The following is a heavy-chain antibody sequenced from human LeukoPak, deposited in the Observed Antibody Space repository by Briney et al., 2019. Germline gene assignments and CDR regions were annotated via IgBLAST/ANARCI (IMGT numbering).Heavy chain of an antibody. Sequence: SETLSLTCAVSGGSISSGGYSWSWIRQPPGKGLEWIGYIYHSGSTYYNPSLKSRVTISVDRSKSQFSLKLSSVTAADTAVYYCARVGGSGSYLDYWGQGTLVTVSS. CDR1: GGSISSGGYS. V-gene: IGHV4-30-2*01. CDR2: IYHSGST. CDR3: ARVGGSGSYLDY. D-gene: IGHD3-10*01. J-gene: IGHJ4*02.